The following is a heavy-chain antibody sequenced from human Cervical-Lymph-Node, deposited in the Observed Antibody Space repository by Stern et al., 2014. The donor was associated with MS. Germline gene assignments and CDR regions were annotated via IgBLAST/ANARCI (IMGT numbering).Heavy chain of an antibody. CDR1: GFTFSSYS. CDR3: ARAEYSSSSFSY. D-gene: IGHD6-6*01. V-gene: IGHV3-21*01. CDR2: ISSSSSYI. Sequence: VQLVESGGGQVKSGGTLRLTCAASGFTFSSYSMNTVRQAPEKGLEEASSISSSSSYIYYADSVKGRFTISRDNAKNSLYLQMNSLRAEDTAVYYCARAEYSSSSFSYWGQGTLVTVSS. J-gene: IGHJ4*02.